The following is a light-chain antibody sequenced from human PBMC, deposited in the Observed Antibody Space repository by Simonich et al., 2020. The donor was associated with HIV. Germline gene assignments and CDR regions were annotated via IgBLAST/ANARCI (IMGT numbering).Light chain of an antibody. Sequence: QSALTQPPSASGSPGQSVTISCTGTSSDVGTYNYVSWYQQYPGKAPKLMIYEVSQRPSGVPDRFSGSKSGNTASLTVSGLQAEDEADYYCNSYAGSNNVVFGGGTKLTVL. CDR2: EVS. CDR1: SSDVGTYNY. J-gene: IGLJ2*01. CDR3: NSYAGSNNVV. V-gene: IGLV2-8*01.